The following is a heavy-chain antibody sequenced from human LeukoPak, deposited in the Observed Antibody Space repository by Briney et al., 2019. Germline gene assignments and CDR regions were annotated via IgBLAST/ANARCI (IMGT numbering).Heavy chain of an antibody. CDR3: ARGLQQLIGNYYGMDV. CDR2: IYYSGST. CDR1: GGSISSGSYY. Sequence: SQTLSLTCTVSGGSISSGSYYWSWIRQPPGKGLEWIGYIYYSGSTNYNPSLKSRVTISVDTSKNQFSLKLSSVTAADTAVYYCARGLQQLIGNYYGMDVWGQGTTVTVSS. D-gene: IGHD6-13*01. V-gene: IGHV4-61*01. J-gene: IGHJ6*02.